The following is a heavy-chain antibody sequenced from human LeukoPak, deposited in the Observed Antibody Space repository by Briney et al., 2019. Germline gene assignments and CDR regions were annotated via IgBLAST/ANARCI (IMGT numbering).Heavy chain of an antibody. D-gene: IGHD3-10*01. CDR1: GGSFSGYY. CDR2: INHSGST. V-gene: IGHV4-34*01. J-gene: IGHJ4*02. Sequence: SETLSLTCAVYGGSFSGYYWSWIRQPPGKGLEWTGEINHSGSTNYNPSLKSRVTISVDTSKNQFSLKLSSVTAADTAVYYCTKGRGIWGQGTLVTVSS. CDR3: TKGRGI.